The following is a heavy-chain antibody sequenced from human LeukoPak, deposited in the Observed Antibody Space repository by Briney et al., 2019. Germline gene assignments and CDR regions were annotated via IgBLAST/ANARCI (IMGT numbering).Heavy chain of an antibody. J-gene: IGHJ4*02. CDR1: GFTFSSYS. CDR2: ISSSSSTI. D-gene: IGHD2-2*01. V-gene: IGHV3-48*01. CDR3: AIVRSTVTTGVQMDY. Sequence: GGSLRLSCAASGFTFSSYSMNWVRQAPGKGLEWVSYISSSSSTIYYADSVKGRFTISRDNAKNSLYLQMNSLRAEDTAVYYCAIVRSTVTTGVQMDYWGKGTLVTVSS.